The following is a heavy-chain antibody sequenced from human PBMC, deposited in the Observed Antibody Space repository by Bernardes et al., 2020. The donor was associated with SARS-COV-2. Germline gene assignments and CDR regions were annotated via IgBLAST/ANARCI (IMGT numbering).Heavy chain of an antibody. J-gene: IGHJ3*02. CDR3: TRGFLRRASHDTFDI. D-gene: IGHD3-3*01. Sequence: GSLRLSCAASGFAFSTYDMHWVRQTPGKGPEWVSGIGTADDTYYADSVKGRFIISRENANNSLYLQMDSLRAGDTAKYFCTRGFLRRASHDTFDIWGQGTMVTVSS. V-gene: IGHV3-13*04. CDR2: IGTADDT. CDR1: GFAFSTYD.